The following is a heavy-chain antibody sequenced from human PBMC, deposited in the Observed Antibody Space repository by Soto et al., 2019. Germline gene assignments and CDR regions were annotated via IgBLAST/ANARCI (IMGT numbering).Heavy chain of an antibody. V-gene: IGHV4-34*01. CDR2: INLSGST. CDR1: GVSFSGYH. J-gene: IGHJ3*02. D-gene: IGHD3-3*01. CDR3: ALAGTIGWGGLDM. Sequence: QVQLQQWGAGLLKPSETLSLTCAVNGVSFSGYHWSWIRQAPGKGLEWIGEINLSGSTNYNLSLKSRVTISADTSRNEFSLKMSSVTAADTAVYYCALAGTIGWGGLDMWGQGTMVTISS.